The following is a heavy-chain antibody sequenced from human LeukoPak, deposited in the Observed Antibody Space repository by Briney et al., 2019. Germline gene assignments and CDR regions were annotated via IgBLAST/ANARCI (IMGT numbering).Heavy chain of an antibody. CDR2: ISYDGSNK. CDR3: ARCYNWLDY. V-gene: IGHV3-30-3*01. J-gene: IGHJ4*02. D-gene: IGHD5-24*01. CDR1: GFTFSDYA. Sequence: GGSLRLSCAASGFTFSDYAMHWVRQAPGKGLEWVAFISYDGSNKYYADSVKGRFTISRDNSKNTLYLQMNSLRTEDTAVYYCARCYNWLDYWGQGTLVTVSS.